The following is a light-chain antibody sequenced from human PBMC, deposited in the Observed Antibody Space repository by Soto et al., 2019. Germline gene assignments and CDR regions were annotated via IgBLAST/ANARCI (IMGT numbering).Light chain of an antibody. CDR1: QSVSSH. Sequence: EIVVTQSPATLSLSPGERATFSCRASQSVSSHLAWYQQKPGQAPRLLIYDASNRATGIPARFSGSGSGTDVTLTISSLEPEDFAVYYCQQRADWWTFGQGTKVEVK. V-gene: IGKV3-11*01. CDR3: QQRADWWT. J-gene: IGKJ1*01. CDR2: DAS.